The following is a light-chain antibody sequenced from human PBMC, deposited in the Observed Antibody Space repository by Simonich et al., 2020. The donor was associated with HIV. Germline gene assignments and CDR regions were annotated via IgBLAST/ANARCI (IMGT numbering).Light chain of an antibody. Sequence: EIVLTQSPANLSLSPGERPALSCRASQSVSSYLAWYQQKPGQAPRRLIYDASNRATGIPARFSGSGSGTNFTLTISSLEPEDFAVDYCQQRSYWMYTFGQGTKLEIK. CDR3: QQRSYWMYT. CDR2: DAS. CDR1: QSVSSY. V-gene: IGKV3-11*01. J-gene: IGKJ2*01.